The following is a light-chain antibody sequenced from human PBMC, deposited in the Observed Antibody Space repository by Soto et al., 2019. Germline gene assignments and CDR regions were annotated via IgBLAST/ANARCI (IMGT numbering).Light chain of an antibody. Sequence: EIVLTQSPGTLSLSPGERATLSCRASQSVTSNYLNWYQQKRGQAPRVLIYGASRRATGIPDRFSGSGYGTDFTLTISRLEPEDFAVYYCQQYDRSPGYTFGQGTKLEIK. J-gene: IGKJ2*01. CDR1: QSVTSNY. V-gene: IGKV3-20*01. CDR2: GAS. CDR3: QQYDRSPGYT.